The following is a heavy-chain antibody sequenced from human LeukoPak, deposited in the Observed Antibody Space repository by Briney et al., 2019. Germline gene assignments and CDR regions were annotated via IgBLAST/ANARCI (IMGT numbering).Heavy chain of an antibody. Sequence: PGGSLRLSCAASGFTFSSYAMHWVRQAPGKGLEWVAVISYDGSNKYYADSVKGRFTISRDNSKNTLYLQMNSLRAEDTAVYYCANGLGYCSSTSCWEYFQHWGQGTLVTVSS. J-gene: IGHJ1*01. CDR2: ISYDGSNK. V-gene: IGHV3-30-3*01. CDR1: GFTFSSYA. CDR3: ANGLGYCSSTSCWEYFQH. D-gene: IGHD2-2*03.